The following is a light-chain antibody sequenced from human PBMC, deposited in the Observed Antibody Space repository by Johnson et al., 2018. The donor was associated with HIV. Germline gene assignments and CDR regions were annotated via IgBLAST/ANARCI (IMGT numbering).Light chain of an antibody. CDR3: GTWDTSLRVGF. Sequence: QSVLTQPPSVSAAPGQKFTISCSGSSSNIGNNYVSWYQQIPGRAPKLLIYDNNKRPSGIPDRFSGSKSGTSATLGITGLQTGDEADYYCGTWDTSLRVGFFGTGTKVTVL. CDR2: DNN. J-gene: IGLJ1*01. V-gene: IGLV1-51*01. CDR1: SSNIGNNY.